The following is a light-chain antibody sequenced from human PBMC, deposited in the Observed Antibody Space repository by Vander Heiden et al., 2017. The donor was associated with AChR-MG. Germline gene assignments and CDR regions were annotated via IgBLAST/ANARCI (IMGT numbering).Light chain of an antibody. CDR1: SSNVGADDD. CDR2: GDS. V-gene: IGLV1-40*01. J-gene: IGLJ2*01. Sequence: QPVLTPPHSVSGAPGHTITIPCTGSSSNVGADDDVHWYQQLPGTAPKLLIYGDSRLSGVPDRFSGSKSGTSASLIITGLQAEDGADYYCQSYDSSLSGVVFGGGTKLTGL. CDR3: QSYDSSLSGVV.